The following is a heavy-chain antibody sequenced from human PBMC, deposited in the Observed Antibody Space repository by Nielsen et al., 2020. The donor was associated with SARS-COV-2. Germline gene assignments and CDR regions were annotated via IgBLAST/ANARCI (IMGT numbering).Heavy chain of an antibody. CDR1: GGSITRYY. CDR2: IDDSGST. Sequence: SETLSLTCTVSGGSITRYYWTWIRQSPGKGLEWIGYIDDSGSTNYSPSLKSRVTMSVDTSKNQFSLKLSSVTAADTAVYYCARDRLFNYPLDYWGQGTLVTVSS. J-gene: IGHJ4*02. D-gene: IGHD3-22*01. V-gene: IGHV4-59*01. CDR3: ARDRLFNYPLDY.